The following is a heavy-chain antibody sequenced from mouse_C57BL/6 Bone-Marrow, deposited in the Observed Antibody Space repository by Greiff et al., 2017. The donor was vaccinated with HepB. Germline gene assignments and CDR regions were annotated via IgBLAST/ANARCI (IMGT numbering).Heavy chain of an antibody. D-gene: IGHD1-1*01. CDR1: GYTFTDYY. CDR3: AHYGSSPFGY. CDR2: IGPGSGST. J-gene: IGHJ2*01. Sequence: VHLVESGAELVKPGASVKISCKASGYTFTDYYINWVKQRPGQGLEWIGKIGPGSGSTYYNEKFKSKATLTVDKSSSTAYMQLSSLTSEDSAVYYCAHYGSSPFGYWGQGTTLTVSS. V-gene: IGHV1-77*01.